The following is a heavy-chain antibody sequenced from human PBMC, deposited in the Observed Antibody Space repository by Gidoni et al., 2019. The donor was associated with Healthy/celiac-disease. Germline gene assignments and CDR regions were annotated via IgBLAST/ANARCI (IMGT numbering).Heavy chain of an antibody. CDR1: GFLCSTVW. CDR3: TTEILREYGDYLRVRAEYFQH. D-gene: IGHD4-17*01. Sequence: EVQLVASGGGLVTPGGSLRLSCESSGFLCSTVWLISVRQGPGKGLGWVGRNKRKTDGGTRDYAAPVKGRFTISRNDSKNTLYLQMNSLKTEDTAVYYCTTEILREYGDYLRVRAEYFQHWGQGTLVTVSS. CDR2: NKRKTDGGTR. J-gene: IGHJ1*01. V-gene: IGHV3-15*01.